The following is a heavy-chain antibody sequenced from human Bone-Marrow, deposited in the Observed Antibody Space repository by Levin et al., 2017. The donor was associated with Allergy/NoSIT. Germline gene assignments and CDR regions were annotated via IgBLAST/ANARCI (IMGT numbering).Heavy chain of an antibody. V-gene: IGHV1-69*13. CDR3: ARSRPLYCSSNSCPQGFFDH. CDR2: IIPMFAAA. Sequence: SVKVSCQASGGTFSNFGVTWVRQAPGQGLEWMGGIIPMFAAATSAQKFQGRVTITADESTGTVFMELSRLRSEDTAVYYCARSRPLYCSSNSCPQGFFDHWGQGTLVTVSS. J-gene: IGHJ4*02. D-gene: IGHD2-2*01. CDR1: GGTFSNFG.